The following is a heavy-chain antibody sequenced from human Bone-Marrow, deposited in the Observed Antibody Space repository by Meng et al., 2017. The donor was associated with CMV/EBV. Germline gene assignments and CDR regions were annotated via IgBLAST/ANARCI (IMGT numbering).Heavy chain of an antibody. J-gene: IGHJ2*01. D-gene: IGHD6-13*01. CDR1: GGSFSGYY. CDR2: INHSGST. V-gene: IGHV4-34*01. Sequence: SETLSLTCAVYGGSFSGYYWSWIRQPPGKGLEWIGEINHSGSTNYNPSLKSRVTISVDTSKNQFSLKLSSVTAADTAVYYCARARLRSSWYSSRTNWYFDLWGRGTLVTFSS. CDR3: ARARLRSSWYSSRTNWYFDL.